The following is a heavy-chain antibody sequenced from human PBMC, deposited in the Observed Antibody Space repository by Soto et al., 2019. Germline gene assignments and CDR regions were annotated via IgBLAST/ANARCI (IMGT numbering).Heavy chain of an antibody. Sequence: ASVKVSCKASGYTFTSYGISWVRQAPGQGLEWMGWISAYNGNTNYAQKLQGRVTMTTDTSTSTAYMELRSLSSDDTAVYYCARDGIVPAAMISGDYYYYYSMDVWGQGTTVTV. CDR1: GYTFTSYG. J-gene: IGHJ6*02. D-gene: IGHD2-2*01. CDR3: ARDGIVPAAMISGDYYYYYSMDV. V-gene: IGHV1-18*04. CDR2: ISAYNGNT.